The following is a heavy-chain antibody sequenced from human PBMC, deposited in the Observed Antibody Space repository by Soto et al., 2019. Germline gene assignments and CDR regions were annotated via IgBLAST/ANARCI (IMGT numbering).Heavy chain of an antibody. Sequence: EVQLVESGGGLVQPGGSLRLSCAASGFTFGSYWMSWVRKAPGKGLEWVDNIKQDESEEYYVGSVKGRFTIYRDNAKHSLYLQMNSRRAEDTAVYYCVRGVYAFDSWGQGTMVTVSS. CDR3: VRGVYAFDS. V-gene: IGHV3-7*05. D-gene: IGHD2-8*01. CDR2: IKQDESEE. CDR1: GFTFGSYW. J-gene: IGHJ3*02.